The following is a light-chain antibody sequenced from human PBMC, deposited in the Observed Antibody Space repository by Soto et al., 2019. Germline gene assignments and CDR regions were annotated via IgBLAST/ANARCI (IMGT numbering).Light chain of an antibody. CDR1: QGIGDT. CDR3: QQRSNWPRT. V-gene: IGKV3-11*01. Sequence: EIVMTHSPATLSVSPVEGVTLSCRASQGIGDTLAWYQHKPGQAPRLLIYDASNRATGIPARFSGSGSGTDFTLTISSLEPEDFAVYYCQQRSNWPRTFGQGTKVDIK. CDR2: DAS. J-gene: IGKJ1*01.